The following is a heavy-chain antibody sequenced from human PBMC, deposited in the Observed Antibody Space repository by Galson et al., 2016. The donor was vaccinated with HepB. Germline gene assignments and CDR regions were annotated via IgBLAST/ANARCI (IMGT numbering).Heavy chain of an antibody. J-gene: IGHJ2*01. CDR1: GFTFDTYA. Sequence: SLRLSCAASGFTFDTYAMSWVRQAPGKGLEWVSSIRDRGASTYYADSVKGRFTISRDNSKNTMYLQMNSLRAEDTAVYYCAEANSSSWYRGWRFDLWGRGTLVTVSS. CDR2: IRDRGAST. CDR3: AEANSSSWYRGWRFDL. D-gene: IGHD6-13*01. V-gene: IGHV3-23*01.